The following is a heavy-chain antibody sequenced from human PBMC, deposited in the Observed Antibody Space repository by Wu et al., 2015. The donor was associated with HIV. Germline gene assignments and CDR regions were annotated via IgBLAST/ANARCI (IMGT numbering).Heavy chain of an antibody. D-gene: IGHD1-26*01. CDR3: ARGGDRIDSALDI. V-gene: IGHV1-69*05. CDR2: ISPIFGMA. J-gene: IGHJ3*02. CDR1: GGSFDKYA. Sequence: QVHLVQSGAEVKKPWSSVKVSCKASGGSFDKYAVAWVRQAPGRGLEWMGGISPIFGMANYGQNFKNRVSITTDESTRTTYMELSSLKSEDTAVYFCARGGDRIDSALDIWGQGTSVT.